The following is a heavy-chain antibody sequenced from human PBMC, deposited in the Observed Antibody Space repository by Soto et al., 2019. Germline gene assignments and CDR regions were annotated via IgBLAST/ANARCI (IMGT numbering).Heavy chain of an antibody. CDR1: GFTVSSNY. D-gene: IGHD3-22*01. J-gene: IGHJ6*02. CDR2: IYSGGST. V-gene: IGHV3-53*01. CDR3: ARDGFLTYYYDSSGPGYYGTDV. Sequence: GGSLRLSCAASGFTVSSNYMSWVRQAPGKGLEWVSVIYSGGSTYYADSVKGRFTISRDNSKNTLYLQMNSLRAEDTAVYYCARDGFLTYYYDSSGPGYYGTDVWGQGTTVTVSS.